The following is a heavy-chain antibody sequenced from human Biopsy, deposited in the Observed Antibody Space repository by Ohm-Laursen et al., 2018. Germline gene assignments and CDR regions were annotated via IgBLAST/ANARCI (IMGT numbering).Heavy chain of an antibody. Sequence: SETLSLTCTVSGGSVNSYSWSWIRQPAGQGLEWIGRIYSSGSTNYNPSLKSRVTMSVDTSKNQFSLILSSMTAADTAVYYCAREPRIAAVAYFDPWGQGTLVTVSS. CDR2: IYSSGST. V-gene: IGHV4-4*07. CDR3: AREPRIAAVAYFDP. D-gene: IGHD6-13*01. J-gene: IGHJ5*02. CDR1: GGSVNSYS.